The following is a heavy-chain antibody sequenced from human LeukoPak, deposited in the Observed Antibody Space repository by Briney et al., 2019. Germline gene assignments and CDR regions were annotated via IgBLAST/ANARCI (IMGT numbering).Heavy chain of an antibody. D-gene: IGHD6-13*01. V-gene: IGHV1-69*04. CDR3: ARWLSITYDSNWYPPLHY. CDR2: IIPNLGTA. CDR1: GGTFSSNE. Sequence: GASVKVSCKASGGTFSSNEISWVRQAPGQGLEWMGRIIPNLGTANYAQSFQGRVTITADKSTSTAYMELSSLRSEDTAVYFCARWLSITYDSNWYPPLHYWGKGTLVTVS. J-gene: IGHJ4*02.